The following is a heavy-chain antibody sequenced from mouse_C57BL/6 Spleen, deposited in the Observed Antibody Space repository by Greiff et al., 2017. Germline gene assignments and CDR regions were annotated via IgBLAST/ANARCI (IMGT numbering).Heavy chain of an antibody. CDR1: GYTFTDYN. Sequence: VQLKQSGPELVKPGASVKIPCKASGYTFTDYNMDWVKQSHGKSLEWIGDINPNNGGTIYNQKFKGKATLTVDKSSSTAYMELRSLTSEDTAVYYCARPFYYDYDWYFDVWGTGTTVTVSS. CDR3: ARPFYYDYDWYFDV. D-gene: IGHD2-4*01. CDR2: INPNNGGT. J-gene: IGHJ1*03. V-gene: IGHV1-18*01.